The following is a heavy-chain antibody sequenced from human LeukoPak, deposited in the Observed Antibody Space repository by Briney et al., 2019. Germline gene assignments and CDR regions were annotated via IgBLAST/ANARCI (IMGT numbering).Heavy chain of an antibody. Sequence: GESLKISCKGSGYSFTNYWIAWVRQMPGKGLEWMGVINPGDSEVRYSPSFQGQVTISADKSISTAYLQRSSLAASDTAMVYCARHHLGTNRDWGQGTLVTVSS. D-gene: IGHD1-7*01. V-gene: IGHV5-51*01. J-gene: IGHJ4*02. CDR3: ARHHLGTNRD. CDR1: GYSFTNYW. CDR2: INPGDSEV.